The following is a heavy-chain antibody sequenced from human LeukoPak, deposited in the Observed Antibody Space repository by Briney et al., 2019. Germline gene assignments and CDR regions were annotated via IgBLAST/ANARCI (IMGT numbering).Heavy chain of an antibody. CDR3: ARAAARKKLIIGHAFDI. CDR2: MNPNSGNT. D-gene: IGHD3-10*01. Sequence: ASVKVSCKASGYTFTSYDINWVRQATGQGLEWMGWMNPNSGNTGYAQKFQGRVTMTRNTSISTAYMELSSLRSEDTAAYYCARAAARKKLIIGHAFDIWGQGTMVTVSS. J-gene: IGHJ3*02. CDR1: GYTFTSYD. V-gene: IGHV1-8*01.